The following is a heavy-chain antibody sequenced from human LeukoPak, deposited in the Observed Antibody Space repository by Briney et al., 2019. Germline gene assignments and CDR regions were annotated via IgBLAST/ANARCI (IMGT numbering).Heavy chain of an antibody. Sequence: GGSLRLSCAASGFTFTSYAMSWVRQALGKGLEWVSAISGSSDRTYYADSVKGRFTISRDNSKNAVYLQMNSLRAEDTAIYDCAKGVLSGGATQFDYWGQGTLVTVSS. V-gene: IGHV3-23*01. CDR2: ISGSSDRT. J-gene: IGHJ4*02. D-gene: IGHD1-26*01. CDR1: GFTFTSYA. CDR3: AKGVLSGGATQFDY.